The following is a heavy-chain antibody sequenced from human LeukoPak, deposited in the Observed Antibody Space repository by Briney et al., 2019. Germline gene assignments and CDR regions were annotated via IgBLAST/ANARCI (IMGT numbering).Heavy chain of an antibody. V-gene: IGHV4-59*08. D-gene: IGHD4-17*01. CDR1: GGSFSGYY. CDR2: IYYSGST. CDR3: ARHKPPYGDYYYYYGMDV. J-gene: IGHJ6*02. Sequence: SETLSLTCAVYGGSFSGYYWSWIRQPPGKGLEWIGYIYYSGSTNYNPSLKSRVTISVDTSKNQFSLKLSSVTAADTAVYYCARHKPPYGDYYYYYGMDVWGQGTTVTVSS.